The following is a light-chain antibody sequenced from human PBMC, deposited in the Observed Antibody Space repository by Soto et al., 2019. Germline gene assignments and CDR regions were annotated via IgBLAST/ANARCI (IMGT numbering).Light chain of an antibody. CDR2: GNS. CDR3: QSYDSSLSGYV. J-gene: IGLJ1*01. Sequence: QSVLTQPPSVSGAPGQRVTISCTGSSSNIGAGYAVHWYQQLPGTAPKLLIYGNSNRPSGVPDRSSGSKSGTSASLAITGLQAEDEAYYYCQSYDSSLSGYVFGTGTKLTVL. V-gene: IGLV1-40*01. CDR1: SSNIGAGYA.